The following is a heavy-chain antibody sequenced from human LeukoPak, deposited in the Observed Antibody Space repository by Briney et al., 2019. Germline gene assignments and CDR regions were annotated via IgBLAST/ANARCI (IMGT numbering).Heavy chain of an antibody. CDR3: ARVLGGSGSYYTYYYYYMDV. J-gene: IGHJ6*03. CDR2: IYTSGST. CDR1: GGSISSYY. D-gene: IGHD3-10*01. V-gene: IGHV4-4*07. Sequence: SETLSLTCTVSGGSISSYYWSWIRQPAGKGLEWIGRIYTSGSTNDNPSLKSRVTMSVDTSKNQFSLKLSSVTAADTAVYYCARVLGGSGSYYTYYYYYMDVWGKGTTVTVSS.